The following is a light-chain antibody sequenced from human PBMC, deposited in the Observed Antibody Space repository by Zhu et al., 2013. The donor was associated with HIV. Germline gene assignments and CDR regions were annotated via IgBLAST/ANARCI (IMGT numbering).Light chain of an antibody. J-gene: IGKJ2*01. CDR2: WAS. Sequence: DIVMTQSPDSLAVSLGERATINCKSSQSVLYSSNNNNYLAWYQQKPGQPPKLLIYWASTRESGVPDRFSGSGSGTDFTLTISSLQAEDVAVYYCQQYYSTLRTFGQGTKLEIK. V-gene: IGKV4-1*01. CDR3: QQYYSTLRT. CDR1: QSVLYSSNNNNY.